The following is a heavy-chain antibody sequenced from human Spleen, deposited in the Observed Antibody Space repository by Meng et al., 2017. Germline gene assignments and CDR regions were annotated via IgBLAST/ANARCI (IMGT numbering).Heavy chain of an antibody. Sequence: QVQLQQWGAGLLKPSETLSLTCAVYGGSFSGYYWSWIRQPPGKDLEWIGEINHSGSTHYNPSLTSRVSISVDTSKNQFSLKLTSVTAADTAVYHCLRGSGGSVWGQGTLVTVSS. CDR2: INHSGST. CDR3: LRGSGGSV. CDR1: GGSFSGYY. V-gene: IGHV4-34*01. D-gene: IGHD3-10*01. J-gene: IGHJ1*01.